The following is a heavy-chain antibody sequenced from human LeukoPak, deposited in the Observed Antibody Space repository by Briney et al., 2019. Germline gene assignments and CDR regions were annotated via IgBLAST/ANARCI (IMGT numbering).Heavy chain of an antibody. CDR1: GFTFSDYY. CDR2: ISKSGSDS. Sequence: GGSLRLSCAAFGFTFSDYYMSWIRQAPGKGLEWVSYISKSGSDSNFADSVKGRFTISRDNAKDSLYLQMNSLRAEDTAVYYCARVGATGTADYWGQGTLVTVSS. V-gene: IGHV3-11*06. J-gene: IGHJ4*02. CDR3: ARVGATGTADY. D-gene: IGHD1-1*01.